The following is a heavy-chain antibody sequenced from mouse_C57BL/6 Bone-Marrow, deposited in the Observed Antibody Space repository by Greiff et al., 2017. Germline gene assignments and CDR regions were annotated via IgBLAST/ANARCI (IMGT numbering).Heavy chain of an antibody. CDR2: ISGGGGNT. CDR3: SRQVTTVLATKYFDV. J-gene: IGHJ1*03. D-gene: IGHD1-1*01. Sequence: DVQLVESGGGLVKPGGSLKLSCAASGFTFSSYTMSWVRQTPEKRLQCVAAISGGGGNTYYPDSVKGRFTISRDNDKNILYLQMSSLRSEDTALSYCSRQVTTVLATKYFDVWGTGTTVTVSS. V-gene: IGHV5-9*01. CDR1: GFTFSSYT.